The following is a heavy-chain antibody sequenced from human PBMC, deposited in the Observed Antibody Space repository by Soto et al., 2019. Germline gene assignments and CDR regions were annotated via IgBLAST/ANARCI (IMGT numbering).Heavy chain of an antibody. CDR3: PRPTNYYYYGTDV. CDR2: ISAYNGNT. J-gene: IGHJ6*02. CDR1: GYTFTSYG. Sequence: GASVKVSCKTSGYTFTSYGISWVRQAPGQGLEWMGGISAYNGNTNYAENLQGRVTMTTDTSTSTAYMELRSLRSDDTAVYYCPRPTNYYYYGTDVGGQGTTVTVSS. V-gene: IGHV1-18*04.